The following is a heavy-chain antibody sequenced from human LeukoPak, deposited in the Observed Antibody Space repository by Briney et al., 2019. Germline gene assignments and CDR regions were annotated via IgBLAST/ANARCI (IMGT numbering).Heavy chain of an antibody. CDR3: ARNGYGSGSSW. V-gene: IGHV4-61*02. Sequence: SETLSLTCTVCGASISSGSSYWSWIRQPAGEGLEWIGRIHNSGGTIYNPSLNSRVTISVDTSKNQVSLKLTSVTAADTAVYYCARNGYGSGSSWWGQGTLVTVSS. CDR1: GASISSGSSY. D-gene: IGHD3-10*01. CDR2: IHNSGGT. J-gene: IGHJ4*02.